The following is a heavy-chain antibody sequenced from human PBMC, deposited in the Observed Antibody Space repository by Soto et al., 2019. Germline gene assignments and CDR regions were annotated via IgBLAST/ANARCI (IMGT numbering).Heavy chain of an antibody. CDR1: GGSRNRIRYC. V-gene: IGHV4-39*07. D-gene: IGHD3-3*01. CDR3: ARGALNYDLWNGPINGGMDV. CDR2: IYPSGTT. J-gene: IGHJ6*02. Sequence: VAGGSRNRIRYCRVCENKPPGKCLDLIGSIYPSGTTYYNPSLKSRVTISLDTSKNQFSLQLTSVTAADTAVYYCARGALNYDLWNGPINGGMDVSGQRKTVSV.